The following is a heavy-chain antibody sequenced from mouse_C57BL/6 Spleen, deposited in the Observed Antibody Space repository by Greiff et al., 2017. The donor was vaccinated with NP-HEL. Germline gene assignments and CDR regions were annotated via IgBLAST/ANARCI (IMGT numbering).Heavy chain of an antibody. CDR1: GYTFTDYE. CDR3: TSGGGFAY. Sequence: VQLQQSGAELVRPGASVTLSCKASGYTFTDYEMHWVKQTPVHGLEWIGAIDPETGGTAYNQKFKGKAILTADKSSSTAYMELRSLTSEDSAVYYCTSGGGFAYWGQGTLVTVSA. J-gene: IGHJ3*01. CDR2: IDPETGGT. V-gene: IGHV1-15*01.